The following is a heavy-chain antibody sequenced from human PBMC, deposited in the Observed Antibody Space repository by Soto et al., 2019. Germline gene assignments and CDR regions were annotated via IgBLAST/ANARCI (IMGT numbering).Heavy chain of an antibody. Sequence: ASVKVSCKASGYTFTSYDINWVRQATGQGLEWMGWMNPNSGNTGYAQKFQGRVTMTRNTSISTAYMELSSLRSEDTAVYYCAREWDTAMAPDYWGQGTLVTVSS. J-gene: IGHJ4*02. CDR2: MNPNSGNT. CDR1: GYTFTSYD. CDR3: AREWDTAMAPDY. D-gene: IGHD5-18*01. V-gene: IGHV1-8*01.